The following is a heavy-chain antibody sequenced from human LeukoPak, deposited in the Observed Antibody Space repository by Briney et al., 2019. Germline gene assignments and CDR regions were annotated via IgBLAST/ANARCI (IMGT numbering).Heavy chain of an antibody. CDR2: INRRGSPT. CDR3: VRDPDALDY. V-gene: IGHV3-48*01. Sequence: GESLRLSCVASGFTFSSYSMNWVRQAPGRGLEWVSYINRRGSPTYYADSVKGRFTISRDYATNSLFLQMSSLRAEDTAVYYCVRDPDALDYWGQGTLVTVSS. CDR1: GFTFSSYS. J-gene: IGHJ4*02.